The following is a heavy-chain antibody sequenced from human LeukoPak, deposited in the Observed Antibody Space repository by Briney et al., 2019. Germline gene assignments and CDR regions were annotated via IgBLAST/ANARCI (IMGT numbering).Heavy chain of an antibody. CDR2: ISSSSSYI. J-gene: IGHJ4*02. CDR1: GFTFSSYS. Sequence: GGSLRLSCAASGFTFSSYSMNWVRQAPGKGLEWVSSISSSSSYIYYADSVKGRFTISRDNSKNTLYLQMNSLRAEDTAVYYCAIGVVGAPGTFDYWGPGTLVTVSS. V-gene: IGHV3-21*04. CDR3: AIGVVGAPGTFDY. D-gene: IGHD1-26*01.